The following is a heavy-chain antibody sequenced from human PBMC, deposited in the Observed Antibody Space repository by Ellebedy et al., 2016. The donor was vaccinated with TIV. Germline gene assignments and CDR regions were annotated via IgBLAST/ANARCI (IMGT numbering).Heavy chain of an antibody. CDR3: ARDYYFYIDV. Sequence: SETLSLXXTVSGGSISGYYWSWIRQPAEKGLEWIGRIHTSGSTNYNPSLKSRVTVSVDTSKNQFSLKLTSVTAADTAIYYCARDYYFYIDVWGKGTPVTISS. CDR2: IHTSGST. V-gene: IGHV4-4*07. CDR1: GGSISGYY. J-gene: IGHJ6*03.